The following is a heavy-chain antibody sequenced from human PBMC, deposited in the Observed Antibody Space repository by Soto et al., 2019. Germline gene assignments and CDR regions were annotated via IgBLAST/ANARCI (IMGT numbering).Heavy chain of an antibody. V-gene: IGHV4-31*01. CDR1: GGSISSGGYY. Sequence: QIQLQESGPGLVKPSQTLSLTCTVSGGSISSGGYYWNWIRQHPGKGLEWIGYISYSGRTFYNPSLKRQVNISVDTSKKQFSLKLSSVTAADTAVYYCAREEGAVTTGGYYYYYGIDVWGQGTTVTVSS. J-gene: IGHJ6*02. D-gene: IGHD4-17*01. CDR2: ISYSGRT. CDR3: AREEGAVTTGGYYYYYGIDV.